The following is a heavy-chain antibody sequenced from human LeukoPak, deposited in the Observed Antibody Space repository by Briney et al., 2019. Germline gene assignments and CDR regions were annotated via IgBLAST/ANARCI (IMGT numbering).Heavy chain of an antibody. V-gene: IGHV3-21*01. J-gene: IGHJ4*02. Sequence: GGSLRLSCAASGFTFSSYSMNWVRQAPGKGLEWVSSISSSSSSYIYYADSVKGRFTISRDNAKNSLYLQMNSLRAEDTAVYYCARELSGGPAPDYWGQGTLVTVSS. D-gene: IGHD6-19*01. CDR1: GFTFSSYS. CDR3: ARELSGGPAPDY. CDR2: ISSSSSSYI.